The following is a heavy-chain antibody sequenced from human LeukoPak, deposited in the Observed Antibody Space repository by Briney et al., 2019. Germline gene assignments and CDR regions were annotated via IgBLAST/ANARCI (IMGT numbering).Heavy chain of an antibody. D-gene: IGHD6-13*01. CDR3: AKVGDSWDFDY. Sequence: GGSLRLSCAASGFTFSRFGMNWVRQAPGKGLEWVALISYDGSNKYYADSVKGRFTISRDDSKNTLYLQMNSLRAEDTAVYYCAKVGDSWDFDYWGQGALVTVSS. J-gene: IGHJ4*02. CDR1: GFTFSRFG. V-gene: IGHV3-30*18. CDR2: ISYDGSNK.